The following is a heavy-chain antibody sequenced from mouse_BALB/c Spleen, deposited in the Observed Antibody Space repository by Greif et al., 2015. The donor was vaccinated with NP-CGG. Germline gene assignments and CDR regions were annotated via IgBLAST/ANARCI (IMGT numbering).Heavy chain of an antibody. V-gene: IGHV2-9*02. CDR3: ARERSMITYYFDY. D-gene: IGHD2-4*01. CDR2: IWAGGST. Sequence: VQVVESGPGLVAPSQSLSITCTVSVFSLTSYGVHWVRQPPGKGLEWLGVIWAGGSTNYNSALMSRLSVSKDNSKSQVFLKMNSLQTDDTAMYYCARERSMITYYFDYWGQGTTLTVSS. CDR1: VFSLTSYG. J-gene: IGHJ2*01.